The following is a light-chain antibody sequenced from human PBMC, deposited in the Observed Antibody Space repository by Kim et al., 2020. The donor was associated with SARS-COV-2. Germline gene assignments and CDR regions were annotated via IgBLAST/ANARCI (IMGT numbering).Light chain of an antibody. V-gene: IGLV3-1*01. CDR1: KLGDKY. J-gene: IGLJ1*01. CDR3: QAWDSSTAV. CDR2: QDS. Sequence: SYELTQPPSVSVYPGQTASITCSGDKLGDKYACWYQQKPGQSPVLVIYQDSKPPSGIPERFSGSNSGNTATLTISGTQAMDEADYCCQAWDSSTAVFGTGTKVTVL.